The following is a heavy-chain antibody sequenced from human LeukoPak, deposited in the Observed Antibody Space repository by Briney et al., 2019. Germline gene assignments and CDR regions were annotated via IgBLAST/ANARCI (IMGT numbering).Heavy chain of an antibody. CDR1: GFTFSSYA. D-gene: IGHD4-17*01. CDR2: ISSNGGST. CDR3: ARPTHTFAVTGPMDV. J-gene: IGHJ6*04. V-gene: IGHV3-64*01. Sequence: GGSLRLSCAASGFTFSSYAMHWVRQAPGKGLEYVSAISSNGGSTYYANSVKGRFTISRDNSKNTLYLQMGSLRAEDMAVYYCARPTHTFAVTGPMDVWGKGTTVTISS.